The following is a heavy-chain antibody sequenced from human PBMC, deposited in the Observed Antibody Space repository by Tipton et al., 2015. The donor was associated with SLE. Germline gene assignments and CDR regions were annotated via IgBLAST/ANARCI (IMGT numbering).Heavy chain of an antibody. CDR3: ARGRIAVAGIFFDY. Sequence: SLRLSCAASGFTFSSYSMNWVRQAPGKGLEWVSSISSSSSYIYYADSVKGRFTISRDNAKNSLYLQMNSLRAEDTAVYYCARGRIAVAGIFFDYWGQGTLVTVSS. J-gene: IGHJ4*02. CDR1: GFTFSSYS. V-gene: IGHV3-21*01. CDR2: ISSSSSYI. D-gene: IGHD6-19*01.